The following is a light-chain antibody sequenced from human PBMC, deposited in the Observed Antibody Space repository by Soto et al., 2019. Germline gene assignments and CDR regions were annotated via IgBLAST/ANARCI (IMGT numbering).Light chain of an antibody. CDR2: VTSDGSH. CDR1: SGHSDYA. Sequence: QLVLTQSPSASASPGASVKLTSTLSSGHSDYAIAWHQQQPEKGPRYLMKVTSDGSHTKGDGIPDRFSGSSSGADRYLTISSLRSDDEADYYCQAWGTGGVFGGGTKLTVL. V-gene: IGLV4-69*01. J-gene: IGLJ3*02. CDR3: QAWGTGGV.